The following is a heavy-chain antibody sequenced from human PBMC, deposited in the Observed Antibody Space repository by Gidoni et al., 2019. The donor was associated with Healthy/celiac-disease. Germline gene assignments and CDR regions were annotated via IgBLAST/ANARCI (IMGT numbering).Heavy chain of an antibody. D-gene: IGHD3-10*01. V-gene: IGHV1-2*04. CDR2: INPNSGGT. Sequence: QVQLVQSGAEVKTPGASVKVSCKASGYTFTGYYMHWVLQAPGQGLEWMGWINPNSGGTNYAQKFQGWVTMTRDTSISTAYMELSRLRSDDTAVYYCARDRVEAGRLLWFGELFGMVGGMDVWGQGTTVTVSS. CDR1: GYTFTGYY. CDR3: ARDRVEAGRLLWFGELFGMVGGMDV. J-gene: IGHJ6*02.